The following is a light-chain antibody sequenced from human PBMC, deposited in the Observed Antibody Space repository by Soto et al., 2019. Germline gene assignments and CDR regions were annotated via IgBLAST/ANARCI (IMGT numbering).Light chain of an antibody. Sequence: DIVMTQSPDSLAVSLGQRATISCKSSQSVIHTSNNKTYLAWYQQKAGQPPELLLYWASVRDSGVPDRFSGRGSGTDFTLTITSVHAEDVAVDYCHQYYNTPRTFGQGTKVEIK. CDR1: QSVIHTSNNKTY. CDR3: HQYYNTPRT. V-gene: IGKV4-1*01. CDR2: WAS. J-gene: IGKJ2*01.